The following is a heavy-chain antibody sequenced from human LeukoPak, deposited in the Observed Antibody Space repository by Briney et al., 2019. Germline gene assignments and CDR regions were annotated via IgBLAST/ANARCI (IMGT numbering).Heavy chain of an antibody. CDR3: ASPTRLFGAFDI. V-gene: IGHV1-2*06. Sequence: ASVKVSCKASGYTFTSYYMHWVRQAPGQGLEWMGRINPNSGGTNYAQKFQGRVTMTRDTSISTAYMELSRLRSDDTAVYYCASPTRLFGAFDIWGQGTMVTVSS. CDR1: GYTFTSYY. D-gene: IGHD3-22*01. J-gene: IGHJ3*02. CDR2: INPNSGGT.